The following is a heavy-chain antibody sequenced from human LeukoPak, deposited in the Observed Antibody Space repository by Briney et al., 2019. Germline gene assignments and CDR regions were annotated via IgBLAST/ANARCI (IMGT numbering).Heavy chain of an antibody. V-gene: IGHV4-38-2*01. J-gene: IGHJ3*02. D-gene: IGHD5-18*01. CDR1: GHSISSGYY. CDR2: VYHTGNT. Sequence: SETLSLTCAVSGHSISSGYYWGWIRPSPGNGLEWIGTVYHTGNTYYNPSLERRVTISIDTPKNQFSLKLSSVTAAETAIYYCARSGYSFGNAFDIWGQGTVVTVSS. CDR3: ARSGYSFGNAFDI.